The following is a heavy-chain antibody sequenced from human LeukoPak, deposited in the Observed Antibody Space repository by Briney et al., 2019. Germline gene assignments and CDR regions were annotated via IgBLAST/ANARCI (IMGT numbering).Heavy chain of an antibody. Sequence: ASVKVSCKVSGYTLTELSMHWVRQAPGKGLEWMGGFDPEDGETIYAQKFQGRVTMTEGTSTDTAYMELSSLRSEDTAVYYCATGHSSIFDYWGQGTLVTVSS. D-gene: IGHD6-13*01. CDR3: ATGHSSIFDY. J-gene: IGHJ4*02. CDR1: GYTLTELS. V-gene: IGHV1-24*01. CDR2: FDPEDGET.